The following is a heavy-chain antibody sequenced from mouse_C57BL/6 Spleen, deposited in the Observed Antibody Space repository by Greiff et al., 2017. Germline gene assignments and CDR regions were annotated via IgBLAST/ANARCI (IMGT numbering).Heavy chain of an antibody. CDR2: IYPGSGST. CDR3: ARRRFITTVVAPMDY. V-gene: IGHV1-55*01. D-gene: IGHD1-1*01. Sequence: QVQLQQPGAELVKPGASVKMSCKASGYTFTSYWITWVKQRPGQGLEWIGDIYPGSGSTNYNEKFKSKATLTVDTSSSTAYMQLSSLTSEDSAVYYGARRRFITTVVAPMDYWGQGTSVTVSS. J-gene: IGHJ4*01. CDR1: GYTFTSYW.